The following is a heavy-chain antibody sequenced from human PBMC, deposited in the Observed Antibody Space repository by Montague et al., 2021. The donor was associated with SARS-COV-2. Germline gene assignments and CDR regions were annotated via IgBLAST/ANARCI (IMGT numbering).Heavy chain of an antibody. D-gene: IGHD3-3*01. CDR3: AKDSYYDFWSGYSPGENWFDP. J-gene: IGHJ5*02. CDR2: ISWNSGSI. CDR1: GFTFGDYA. Sequence: SLRLSCVASGFTFGDYAMHWVRQAPGKGLEWVSGISWNSGSIGYADSVKGRFTISRDNAKNSLYLQMNSLRAEDTALYYCAKDSYYDFWSGYSPGENWFDPWGQGTLVTVSS. V-gene: IGHV3-9*01.